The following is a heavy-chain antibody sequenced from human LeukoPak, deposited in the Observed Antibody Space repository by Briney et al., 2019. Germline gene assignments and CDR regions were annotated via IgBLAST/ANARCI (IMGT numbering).Heavy chain of an antibody. Sequence: SETLFLTCTVSGGSISSYYWSWIRQPPGKGLEWIGYIYYSGSTNYNPSLKSRVTISVDTSKNQFSLKLSSVTAADTAVYYCARGLRYFDWLSEVWFDPWGQGTLVTVSS. V-gene: IGHV4-59*01. CDR1: GGSISSYY. J-gene: IGHJ5*02. CDR2: IYYSGST. CDR3: ARGLRYFDWLSEVWFDP. D-gene: IGHD3-9*01.